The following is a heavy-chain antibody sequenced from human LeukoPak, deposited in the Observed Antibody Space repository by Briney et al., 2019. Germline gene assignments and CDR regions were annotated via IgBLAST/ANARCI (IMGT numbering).Heavy chain of an antibody. D-gene: IGHD2-2*01. CDR3: ALIPYCTTATCYYFDY. CDR2: ISTYNGDT. V-gene: IGHV1-18*01. Sequence: ASVKVSCKTSGYSFTTYGISWVRQAPGQGLEWMGWISTYNGDTNYAQKLQGRVTMTADTSTSTTYMELRSLRSDDTAVYYCALIPYCTTATCYYFDYWGQGTLVTVSS. J-gene: IGHJ4*02. CDR1: GYSFTTYG.